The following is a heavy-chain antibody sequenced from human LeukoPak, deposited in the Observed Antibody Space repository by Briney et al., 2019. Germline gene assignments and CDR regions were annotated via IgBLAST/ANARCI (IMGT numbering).Heavy chain of an antibody. Sequence: GGSLRLSCAASGFTLSDHYMDWVRQAPGKGLEWIGLTRNKARSYTTDYAASVKGRFTISRDDSKNSLYLQMNSLKTEDTAVYYCARENSSSWVFDYWGQGTLVTVSS. CDR3: ARENSSSWVFDY. J-gene: IGHJ4*02. D-gene: IGHD6-6*01. CDR2: TRNKARSYTT. CDR1: GFTLSDHY. V-gene: IGHV3-72*01.